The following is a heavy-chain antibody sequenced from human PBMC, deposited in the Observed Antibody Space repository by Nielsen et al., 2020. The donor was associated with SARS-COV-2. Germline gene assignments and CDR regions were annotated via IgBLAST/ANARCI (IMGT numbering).Heavy chain of an antibody. CDR2: IYYSGST. J-gene: IGHJ4*02. D-gene: IGHD3-10*01. Sequence: SETLSLTCTVSGGSISSSSYYWGWIRQPPGKGLKWIGSIYYSGSTYYNPSLKSRVTISVDTSKNQFSLKLSSVTAADTAVYYCASSVYGSGSYSYYFDYWGQGTLVTVSS. V-gene: IGHV4-39*01. CDR1: GGSISSSSYY. CDR3: ASSVYGSGSYSYYFDY.